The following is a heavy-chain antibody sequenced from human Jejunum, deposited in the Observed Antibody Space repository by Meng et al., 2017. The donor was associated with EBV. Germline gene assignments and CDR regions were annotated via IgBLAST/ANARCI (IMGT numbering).Heavy chain of an antibody. CDR3: AGKYGGDS. V-gene: IGHV3-53*01. Sequence: EVCLGGARGGLIQPGGPLGLSCAASGFIVSSNYMSWVRQAPGKGLEWVSVIYSGGSTYYADSVKGRFTISRDISKNTLYLQMNSLRAEDTAVYYCAGKYGGDSWGQGTLVTVSS. J-gene: IGHJ4*02. CDR2: IYSGGST. CDR1: GFIVSSNY. D-gene: IGHD2-8*01.